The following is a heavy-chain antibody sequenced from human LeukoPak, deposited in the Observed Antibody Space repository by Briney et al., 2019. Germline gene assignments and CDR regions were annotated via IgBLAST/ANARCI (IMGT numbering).Heavy chain of an antibody. CDR1: GGSVSSGSYY. V-gene: IGHV4-61*01. D-gene: IGHD3-22*01. Sequence: SETLSLTCTVSGGSVSSGSYYWSWIRQPPGKGLEWIGYIYYSGSTNYNPSLKSRVTISVDTSKSQFSLKLSSVTAADTAVYYCARAYYYDSSGLYYFDYWGQGTLVTVSS. CDR3: ARAYYYDSSGLYYFDY. CDR2: IYYSGST. J-gene: IGHJ4*02.